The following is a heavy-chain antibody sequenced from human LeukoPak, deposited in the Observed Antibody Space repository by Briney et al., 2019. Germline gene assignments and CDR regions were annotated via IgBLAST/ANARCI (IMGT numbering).Heavy chain of an antibody. CDR2: IWYDGSNK. J-gene: IGHJ4*02. CDR3: ARDLPSRLGELSPADY. D-gene: IGHD3-16*02. V-gene: IGHV3-33*01. CDR1: GFTFSSYG. Sequence: GGSLRLSCAASGFTFSSYGMHWVRQAPGKGLEWVGVIWYDGSNKYYADSVKGRFTISRDNSKNTLYLQMNSLRAEDTAVYYCARDLPSRLGELSPADYWGQGTLVTVSS.